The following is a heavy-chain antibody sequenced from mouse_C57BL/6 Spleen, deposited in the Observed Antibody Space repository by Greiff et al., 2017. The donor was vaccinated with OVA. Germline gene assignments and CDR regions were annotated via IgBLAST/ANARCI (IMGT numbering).Heavy chain of an antibody. CDR1: GYTFTSYW. CDR2: IHPNSGST. V-gene: IGHV1-64*01. CDR3: AREGYGSSYAIDY. J-gene: IGHJ4*01. Sequence: QVHVKQPGAELVKPGASVKLSCKASGYTFTSYWMHWVKQRPGQGLEWIGMIHPNSGSTNYNEKFKSKATLTVDKSSSTAYRQLSSLTSEDSAVYYWAREGYGSSYAIDYWGQGTSVTVSS. D-gene: IGHD1-1*01.